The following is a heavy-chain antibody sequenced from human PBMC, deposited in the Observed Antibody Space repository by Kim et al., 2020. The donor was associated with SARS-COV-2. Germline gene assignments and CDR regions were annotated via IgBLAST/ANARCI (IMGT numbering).Heavy chain of an antibody. CDR1: GVTFSSYA. Sequence: GGSLRLSCAASGVTFSSYAMSWVRQAPGKGLEWVSAIRGSGGSTYYADSVKGRFTISRDNSKNTLYLQMNSLRAEDTAVYYCAKRHQFGNSADYWGQGTLVTVSS. D-gene: IGHD4-4*01. J-gene: IGHJ4*02. CDR2: IRGSGGST. CDR3: AKRHQFGNSADY. V-gene: IGHV3-23*01.